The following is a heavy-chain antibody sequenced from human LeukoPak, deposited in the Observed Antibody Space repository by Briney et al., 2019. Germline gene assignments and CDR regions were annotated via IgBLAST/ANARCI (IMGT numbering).Heavy chain of an antibody. CDR1: GFAFSGYD. V-gene: IGHV3-30*18. J-gene: IGHJ6*02. D-gene: IGHD3/OR15-3a*01. CDR2: ISYDGSNK. CDR3: AKDGPYGMDV. Sequence: RSGGSLRLSCAASGFAFSGYDMNWVRQTPGKGLEWVAVISYDGSNKYYADSVKGRFTISRDNSKNTLYLQMNSLRAEDTAVYYCAKDGPYGMDVWGQGTTVTVSS.